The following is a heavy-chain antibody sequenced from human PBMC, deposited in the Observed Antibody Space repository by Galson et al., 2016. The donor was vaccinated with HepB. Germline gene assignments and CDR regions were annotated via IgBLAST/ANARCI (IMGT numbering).Heavy chain of an antibody. D-gene: IGHD6-19*01. CDR1: GFSFNDYG. J-gene: IGHJ5*02. Sequence: SLRLSCAASGFSFNDYGFHWVRQAPGKGLEWLAMISYGGDIYYTDSVKGRFTISRDNPENTLYLQMNSLRPEDTGVYYCARDWGSSGWYNWFDPWGQGTLVTVSS. V-gene: IGHV3-30*04. CDR2: ISYGGDI. CDR3: ARDWGSSGWYNWFDP.